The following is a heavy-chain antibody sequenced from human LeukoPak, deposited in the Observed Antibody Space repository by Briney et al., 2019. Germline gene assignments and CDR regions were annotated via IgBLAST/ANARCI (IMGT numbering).Heavy chain of an antibody. Sequence: PGGSLRLSCAASGFTFSSYWMHWVRQAPGKGLVWVSHIHSDGSSTSYADSVKGRFTISRDNVKNPLYLQMNSLRAEDTAVYYCARERFRAHDYWGQGTLVTVSS. V-gene: IGHV3-74*01. CDR3: ARERFRAHDY. CDR2: IHSDGSST. CDR1: GFTFSSYW. D-gene: IGHD3-10*01. J-gene: IGHJ4*02.